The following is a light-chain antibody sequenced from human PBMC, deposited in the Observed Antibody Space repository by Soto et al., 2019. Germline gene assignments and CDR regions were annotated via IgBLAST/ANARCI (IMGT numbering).Light chain of an antibody. Sequence: QPVLTQPPSASGTPGQRVTISCSGSSSNIGTYSVSWYQHFPGTAPRLLIYSDNQRPSGVPDRFSASKSGASASLAISGLQSEVEADFYCAAWDDSLNGCVFGTGTKVTVL. CDR3: AAWDDSLNGCV. J-gene: IGLJ1*01. V-gene: IGLV1-44*01. CDR2: SDN. CDR1: SSNIGTYS.